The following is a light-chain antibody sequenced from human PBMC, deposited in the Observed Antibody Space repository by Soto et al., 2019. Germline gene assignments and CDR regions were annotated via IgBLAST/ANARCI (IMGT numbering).Light chain of an antibody. V-gene: IGKV3-20*01. CDR2: GAS. CDR3: QQYGSSPPIT. J-gene: IGKJ5*01. Sequence: EIVLTQSPGTLSLSPWERATLSCRASQSVSSSYLAWYQQKPGQAPRLLIYGASSRATGIPDRFRGSGSGTDFTLTISRLEPEDFAVYYCQQYGSSPPITFGQGTRLEI. CDR1: QSVSSSY.